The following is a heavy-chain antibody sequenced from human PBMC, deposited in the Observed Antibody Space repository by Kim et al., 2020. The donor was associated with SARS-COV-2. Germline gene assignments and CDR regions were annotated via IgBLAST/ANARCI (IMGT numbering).Heavy chain of an antibody. CDR1: GFTFSSYA. V-gene: IGHV3-30*04. CDR3: AREPYYCSSTSCYHYYYGMDV. D-gene: IGHD2-2*01. CDR2: ISYDGSNK. Sequence: GGSLRLSCAASGFTFSSYAMHWVRQAPGKGLEWVAVISYDGSNKYYADSVKGRFTISRDNSKNTLYLQMNSLRAEDTAVYYCAREPYYCSSTSCYHYYYGMDVWRQGNTDTVSS. J-gene: IGHJ6*01.